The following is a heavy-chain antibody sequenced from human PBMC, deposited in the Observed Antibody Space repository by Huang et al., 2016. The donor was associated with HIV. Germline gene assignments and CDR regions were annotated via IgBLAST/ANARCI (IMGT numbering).Heavy chain of an antibody. CDR2: IRQDGNNK. CDR3: AKDFYDRSGQQYLGAFDI. Sequence: QVQLVESGGGVVQPGGSLRLSCETSKFRFSEYGMHWVRQAPGKGLEWVTFIRQDGNNKYYADSVKGRFSVSRDNAKNTLYLQMDSLKDEDTALYLCAKDFYDRSGQQYLGAFDIWGQGTMVTVS. D-gene: IGHD3-22*01. J-gene: IGHJ3*02. CDR1: KFRFSEYG. V-gene: IGHV3-30*02.